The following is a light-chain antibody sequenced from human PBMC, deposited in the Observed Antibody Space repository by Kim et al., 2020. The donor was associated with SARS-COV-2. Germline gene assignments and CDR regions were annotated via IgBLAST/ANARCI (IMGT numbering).Light chain of an antibody. CDR1: SLRSYY. V-gene: IGLV3-19*01. CDR2: GKN. CDR3: NSRDSSGNHLV. Sequence: ALGQTVGITCQGDSLRSYYASWYQQKPGQAPVLVIYGKNNRPSGIPDRFSGSSSGNTASLTITGAQAEDEADYYCNSRDSSGNHLVFDGGTQLTVL. J-gene: IGLJ3*02.